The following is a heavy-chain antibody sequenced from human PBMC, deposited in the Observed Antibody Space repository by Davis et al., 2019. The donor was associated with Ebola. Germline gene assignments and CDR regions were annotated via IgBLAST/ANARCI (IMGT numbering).Heavy chain of an antibody. Sequence: PGGSLRLSCAASGFTFSSYWMSWVRQAQGKGLEWVAAVSRKGDSYYADSVKGRFTVSRDTSKDTLFLQMDSLRDGDTAIYYCAKEMEVTKPYDHWGQGTLVTVSS. V-gene: IGHV3-23*01. CDR1: GFTFSSYW. CDR2: VSRKGDS. D-gene: IGHD2-21*02. CDR3: AKEMEVTKPYDH. J-gene: IGHJ4*02.